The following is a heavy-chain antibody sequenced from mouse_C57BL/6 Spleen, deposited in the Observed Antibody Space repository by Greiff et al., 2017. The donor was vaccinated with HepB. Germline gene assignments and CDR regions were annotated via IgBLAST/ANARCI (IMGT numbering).Heavy chain of an antibody. CDR3: ARYHYDGPFYFDY. CDR1: GFTFTDYY. D-gene: IGHD2-3*01. Sequence: EVKLMESGGGLVQPGGSLSLSCAASGFTFTDYYMSWVRQPPGKALEWLGFIRNKANGYTTEYSASVKGRFTISRDNSQSILYLQMNALRAEDSATYYCARYHYDGPFYFDYWGQGTTLTVSS. V-gene: IGHV7-3*01. J-gene: IGHJ2*01. CDR2: IRNKANGYTT.